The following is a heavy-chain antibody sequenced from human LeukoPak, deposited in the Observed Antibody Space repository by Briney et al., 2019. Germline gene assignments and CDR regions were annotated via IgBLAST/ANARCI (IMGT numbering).Heavy chain of an antibody. J-gene: IGHJ4*02. CDR2: ISWNSGSI. V-gene: IGHV3-9*01. CDR1: GFTFDDYA. CDR3: AKGMRYFDWSNSVAFDY. D-gene: IGHD3-9*01. Sequence: GRSLRLSCAASGFTFDDYAMHWVRQAPGKGLEWVSGISWNSGSIGYADSVKGRFTISRDIAKNSLYLQMNSLRAEDTALYYCAKGMRYFDWSNSVAFDYWGQGTLVTVSS.